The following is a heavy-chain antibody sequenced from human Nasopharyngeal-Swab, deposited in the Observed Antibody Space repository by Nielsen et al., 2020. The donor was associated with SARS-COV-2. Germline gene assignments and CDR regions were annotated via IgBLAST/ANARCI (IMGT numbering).Heavy chain of an antibody. D-gene: IGHD6-13*01. CDR2: IYWDEDK. CDR1: GFSLSTSGVG. Sequence: SGPTLVKPTQTLTLTCTFSGFSLSTSGVGVGWSRQPPGKALEWLAVIYWDEDKRYSPSLTTRLTITKDTSKNLVLLTVTNVDPVDTATYFCARLLGSRTSWYSTNYFDYWGQGTLVTVSS. CDR3: ARLLGSRTSWYSTNYFDY. J-gene: IGHJ4*02. V-gene: IGHV2-5*02.